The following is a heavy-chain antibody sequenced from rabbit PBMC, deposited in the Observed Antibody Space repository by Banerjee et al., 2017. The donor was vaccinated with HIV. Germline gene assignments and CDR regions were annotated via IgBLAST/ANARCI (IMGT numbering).Heavy chain of an antibody. J-gene: IGHJ6*01. CDR2: INAITGKA. D-gene: IGHD8-1*01. CDR3: ARDSGSSFSSYGMDL. Sequence: QEQLKESGGGLVQPGGSLKLSCKASGFSFSSSDYMCWVRQAPGKGLEWIACINAITGKAVYANWAKGRFTFSKTSSTTVTLQMTSLTAADTATYFCARDSGSSFSSYGMDLWGPGTLVTVS. V-gene: IGHV1S45*01. CDR1: GFSFSSSDY.